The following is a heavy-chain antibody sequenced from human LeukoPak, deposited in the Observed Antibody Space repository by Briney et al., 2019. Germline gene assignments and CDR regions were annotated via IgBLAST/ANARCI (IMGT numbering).Heavy chain of an antibody. D-gene: IGHD3-16*01. CDR1: GYTFTGYY. CDR2: INPNSGGT. J-gene: IGHJ4*02. Sequence: ASVKVSCKASGYTFTGYYMHWVRQAPGQGLEWMGWINPNSGGTNYAQKFQGRVTMTRDTSISTAYMELSRLRSDDTAVYYCAILVTVGGWGGYYFDYWGQGTLVTVSS. V-gene: IGHV1-2*02. CDR3: AILVTVGGWGGYYFDY.